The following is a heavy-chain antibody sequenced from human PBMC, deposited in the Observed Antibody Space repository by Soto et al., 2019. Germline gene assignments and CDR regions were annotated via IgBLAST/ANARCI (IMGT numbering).Heavy chain of an antibody. CDR2: LYHTGNT. CDR1: GGSISSGCYS. D-gene: IGHD2-8*01. CDR3: ARFRGNAILDF. J-gene: IGHJ4*02. V-gene: IGHV4-30-2*01. Sequence: KSSETLSLTGAVCGGSISSGCYSWSWIRQPPGKGLAWIGYLYHTGNTYYNPSLESRVTISVDRSKNQFSLELPSVTDADTAVYYCARFRGNAILDFLGQGTLVAVSS.